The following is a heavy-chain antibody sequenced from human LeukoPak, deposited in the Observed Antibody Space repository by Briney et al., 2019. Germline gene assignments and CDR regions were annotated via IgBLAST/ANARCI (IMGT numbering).Heavy chain of an antibody. J-gene: IGHJ4*02. V-gene: IGHV3-48*03. Sequence: GGSLRLSCAASGFTFSSYEMNWVRQAPGKGLEWVSYISSSGSTIYYADSVKGRFTISRDNAKDSLYLQMNSLRAEDRAVYYCARDTTPCDYWGQGTLVTVSS. CDR2: ISSSGSTI. CDR3: ARDTTPCDY. CDR1: GFTFSSYE. D-gene: IGHD1-26*01.